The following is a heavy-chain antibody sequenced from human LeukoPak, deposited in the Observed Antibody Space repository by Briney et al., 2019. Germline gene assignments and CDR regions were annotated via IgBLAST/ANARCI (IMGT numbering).Heavy chain of an antibody. D-gene: IGHD3-22*01. J-gene: IGHJ4*02. CDR3: ASVNYYDSSGFNY. Sequence: GSLRLSCAASGFTFSSYAMHWVRQAPGKGLEWVAVISYDGSNKYYADSVKGRFTISRDNSKNTLYLQMNSLRAEDTAVYYCASVNYYDSSGFNYWGQGTLVTASS. CDR2: ISYDGSNK. CDR1: GFTFSSYA. V-gene: IGHV3-30-3*01.